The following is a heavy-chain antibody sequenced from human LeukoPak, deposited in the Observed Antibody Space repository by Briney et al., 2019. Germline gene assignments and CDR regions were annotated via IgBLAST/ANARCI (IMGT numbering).Heavy chain of an antibody. V-gene: IGHV3-23*01. CDR3: AKSQRNDQQVVQRIDY. J-gene: IGHJ4*02. Sequence: GGSLRLSCTASRFTFSTYAMSWVRQAPGKGLEWVSSISGSGDTTYYTGSVKGRFTISRDNSKNALYLQMSSLRAVDTAVYYCAKSQRNDQQVVQRIDYWGQGTLVTVSS. CDR1: RFTFSTYA. D-gene: IGHD2-2*01. CDR2: ISGSGDTT.